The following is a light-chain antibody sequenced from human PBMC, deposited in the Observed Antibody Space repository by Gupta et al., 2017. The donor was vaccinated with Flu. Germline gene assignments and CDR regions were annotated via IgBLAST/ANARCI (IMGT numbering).Light chain of an antibody. CDR2: GAS. V-gene: IGKV3-20*01. CDR3: QQYGSSPPEIT. Sequence: EIVLTQSPGTLSLSPGERATLSCRASQSVSSSYLAWYQQKPGQAPRLLIYGASSRATGIPDRFSGSGSGTDFTLTISRLEPDDFAVYYCQQYGSSPPEITFGPGTKVDIK. J-gene: IGKJ3*01. CDR1: QSVSSSY.